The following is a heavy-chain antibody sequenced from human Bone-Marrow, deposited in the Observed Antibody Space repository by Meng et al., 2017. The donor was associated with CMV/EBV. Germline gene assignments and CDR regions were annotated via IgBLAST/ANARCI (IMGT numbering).Heavy chain of an antibody. CDR3: ARDPLASYLDY. J-gene: IGHJ4*02. CDR1: GFTFSSYA. CDR2: INSDGSST. Sequence: GESLKISCAASGFTFSSYAMSWVRQAPGKGLVWVSRINSDGSSTSYADSVKGRFTISRDNAKNTLYLQMNSLRAEDTAVYYCARDPLASYLDYWGQGTRVTVSS. V-gene: IGHV3-74*01.